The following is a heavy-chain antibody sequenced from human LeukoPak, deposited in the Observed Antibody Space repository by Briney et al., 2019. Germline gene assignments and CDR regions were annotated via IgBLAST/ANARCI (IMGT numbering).Heavy chain of an antibody. J-gene: IGHJ4*02. CDR1: GFTFSSYW. V-gene: IGHV3-7*01. D-gene: IGHD3-9*01. Sequence: GGSLRLSCAASGFTFSSYWMSWVRQAPGKGLEWVANIKQDGSEKYYVDSVKGRFTISRDNAKNSLYLQMNSLRAEDTAVYYCARDGYDILTGYSTYWGQGTLVTVSS. CDR3: ARDGYDILTGYSTY. CDR2: IKQDGSEK.